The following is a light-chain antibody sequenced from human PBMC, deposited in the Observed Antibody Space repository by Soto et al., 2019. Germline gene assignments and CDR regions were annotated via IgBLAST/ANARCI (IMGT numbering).Light chain of an antibody. J-gene: IGLJ1*01. V-gene: IGLV2-23*02. CDR1: SSDVGSYNL. CDR2: VVG. CDR3: CSYAGSGTPYV. Sequence: QSALTQPASESGSPGQSITISCTGTSSDVGSYNLVSWYQHHPGKAPKLMIYVVGKRPSGVSSRFSGSKSGNTASLTISGLQAEDEADYYCCSYAGSGTPYVFGTGTKVTVL.